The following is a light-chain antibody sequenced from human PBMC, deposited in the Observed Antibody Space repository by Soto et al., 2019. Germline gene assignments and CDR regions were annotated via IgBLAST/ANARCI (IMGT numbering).Light chain of an antibody. CDR2: GAS. CDR1: QSVSSSY. Sequence: GLTQSPGTLSLSPGERATLSCSASQSVSSSYLAWYQQKPGQAPRLLIYGASSRATGIPDRFSGSGSGTDFTLTISRLEPEDFAVYYCQQYGSSLTWTFGQGTKVDIK. CDR3: QQYGSSLTWT. V-gene: IGKV3-20*01. J-gene: IGKJ1*01.